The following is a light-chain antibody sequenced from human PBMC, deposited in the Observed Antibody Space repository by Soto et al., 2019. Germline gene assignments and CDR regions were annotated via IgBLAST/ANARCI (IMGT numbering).Light chain of an antibody. V-gene: IGLV1-47*01. Sequence: QSVLTQPPSASGTPGQRVTIPGSGSSPNIGSNYVYWYQQLPGTAPKLLIYRNNQRPSGVPDRFSGSKSGTSASLAISGLRSEDEADYYCAAWDDSLSVVFGGGTQLTVL. CDR1: SPNIGSNY. CDR3: AAWDDSLSVV. CDR2: RNN. J-gene: IGLJ2*01.